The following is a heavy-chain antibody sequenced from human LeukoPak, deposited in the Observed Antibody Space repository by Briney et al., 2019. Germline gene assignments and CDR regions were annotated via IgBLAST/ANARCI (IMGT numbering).Heavy chain of an antibody. Sequence: SETLSHTCTVSGGSISSYYWSRIRQPAGKGLEWIGRIYTSGSTNYNPSLKSRVTMSVDTSKNQFSLKLSSVTAADTAVYYCAREGYSSSRYFGPNWFDPWGQGTLVTLSS. J-gene: IGHJ5*02. CDR1: GGSISSYY. V-gene: IGHV4-4*07. CDR3: AREGYSSSRYFGPNWFDP. CDR2: IYTSGST. D-gene: IGHD6-13*01.